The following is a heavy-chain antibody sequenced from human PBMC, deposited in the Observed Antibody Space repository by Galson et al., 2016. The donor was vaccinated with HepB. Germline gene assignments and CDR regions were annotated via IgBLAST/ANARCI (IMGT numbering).Heavy chain of an antibody. CDR1: GGSISSSSYY. Sequence: ETLSLTCTVSGGSISSSSYYWGWIRQPPGQGLEWIGSIYYSGSTYYHPSLKSRVTISVDPSKNQFSLKLSSVTAADTAVYHCARHSGYSSSWYFFEALDYWGQGTLVTVSS. CDR3: ARHSGYSSSWYFFEALDY. CDR2: IYYSGST. V-gene: IGHV4-39*01. J-gene: IGHJ4*02. D-gene: IGHD6-13*01.